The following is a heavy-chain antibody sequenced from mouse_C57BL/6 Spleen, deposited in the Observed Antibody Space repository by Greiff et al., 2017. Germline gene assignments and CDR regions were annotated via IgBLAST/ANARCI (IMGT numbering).Heavy chain of an antibody. CDR1: GYTFTSYW. CDR3: TIYYDYEGFAY. V-gene: IGHV1-5*01. Sequence: VHVKQSGTVLARPGASVKMSCKTSGYTFTSYWMHWVKQRPGQGLEWIGAIYPGNSDTSYNQKFKGKAKLTAVTSASTAYMELSSLTNEDSAVYYCTIYYDYEGFAYWGQGTLVTVSA. J-gene: IGHJ3*01. D-gene: IGHD2-4*01. CDR2: IYPGNSDT.